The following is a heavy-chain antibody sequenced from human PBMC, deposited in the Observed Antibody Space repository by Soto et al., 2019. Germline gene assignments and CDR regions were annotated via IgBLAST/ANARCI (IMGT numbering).Heavy chain of an antibody. V-gene: IGHV3-23*01. Sequence: EVQLLESGGDFVQPGGSLRLSCAASGFTFSNFAMSWVRQAPGRGLEWVSGISASGRDIHYADSVKDRFTVSRDNSKNTLYLQMNSLRAEDTAIYYCAKGKTSGWYYFDYWGQGALVTVSS. CDR2: ISASGRDI. CDR3: AKGKTSGWYYFDY. J-gene: IGHJ4*02. D-gene: IGHD6-19*01. CDR1: GFTFSNFA.